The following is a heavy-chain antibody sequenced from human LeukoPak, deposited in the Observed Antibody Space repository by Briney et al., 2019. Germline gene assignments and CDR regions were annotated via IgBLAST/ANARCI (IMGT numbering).Heavy chain of an antibody. Sequence: GGSLRLSCAASGFTFSSYEMNWVRQAPKKGLEWVSYISNSGSTVYYADSVKGRFTISRDNAKNSLYLQMNSLRADDTAVYYCARDPRGYSSGSDDFWGQGTLVTVSS. J-gene: IGHJ4*02. D-gene: IGHD5-18*01. V-gene: IGHV3-48*03. CDR1: GFTFSSYE. CDR2: ISNSGSTV. CDR3: ARDPRGYSSGSDDF.